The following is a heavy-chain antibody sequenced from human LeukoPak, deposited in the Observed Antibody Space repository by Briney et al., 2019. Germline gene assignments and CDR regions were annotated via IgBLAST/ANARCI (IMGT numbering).Heavy chain of an antibody. Sequence: SETLSLTCTVSGGSISRSRYYWGWIRQPPGKGLEWIGSIYYRGTTYYNPSLKSRVSIFVDTSKNQFSLQLNSVTAADTAVYYCTRHSHAFDIWGQGTKVTVSS. J-gene: IGHJ3*02. CDR3: TRHSHAFDI. CDR1: GGSISRSRYY. V-gene: IGHV4-39*01. CDR2: IYYRGTT.